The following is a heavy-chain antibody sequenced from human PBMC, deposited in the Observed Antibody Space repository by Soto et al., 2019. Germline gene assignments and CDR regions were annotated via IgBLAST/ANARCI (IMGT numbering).Heavy chain of an antibody. J-gene: IGHJ5*01. CDR1: GDSISTVDYF. CDR3: ARGRYCLTGRCFPNWFDS. V-gene: IGHV4-30-4*08. CDR2: IYKSATT. Sequence: SETLSLTCSVSGDSISTVDYFWAWIRQPPGQALEYIGYIYKSATTYYNPSFESRVAISLDTSKSQFSLDVTSVTAADTAVYFCARGRYCLTGRCFPNWFDSWGQGTLVTVSS. D-gene: IGHD2-15*01.